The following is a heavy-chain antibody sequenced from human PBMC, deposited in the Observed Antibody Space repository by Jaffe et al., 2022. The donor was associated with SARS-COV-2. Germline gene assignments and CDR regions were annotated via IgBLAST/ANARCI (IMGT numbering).Heavy chain of an antibody. V-gene: IGHV1-18*01. J-gene: IGHJ4*02. CDR3: ARDLSQITIFGVGQPNYSGY. D-gene: IGHD3-3*01. Sequence: QVQLVQSGAEVKKPGASVKVSCKASGYTFTSYGISWVRQAPGQGLEWMGWISAYNGNTNYAQKLQGRVTMTTDTSTSTAYMELRSLRSDDTAVYYCARDLSQITIFGVGQPNYSGYWGQGTLVTVSS. CDR1: GYTFTSYG. CDR2: ISAYNGNT.